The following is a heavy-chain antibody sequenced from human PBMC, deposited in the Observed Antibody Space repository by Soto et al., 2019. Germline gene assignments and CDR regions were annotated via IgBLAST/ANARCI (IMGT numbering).Heavy chain of an antibody. CDR2: ISGSGGST. CDR3: AKKDGYYDILTGYPFFDY. Sequence: PGGSLRLSCAASGFTFSSYAMSWVRQAPGKGLEWVSAISGSGGSTYYADSVKGWFTISRDNSKNTLYLQMKSLRGEDTDVYYCAKKDGYYDILTGYPFFDYWGQGTLVTVSS. D-gene: IGHD3-9*01. V-gene: IGHV3-23*01. CDR1: GFTFSSYA. J-gene: IGHJ4*02.